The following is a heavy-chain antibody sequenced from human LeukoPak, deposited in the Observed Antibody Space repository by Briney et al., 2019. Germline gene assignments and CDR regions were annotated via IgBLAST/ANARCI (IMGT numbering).Heavy chain of an antibody. D-gene: IGHD5-12*01. CDR1: GFTFSSYG. Sequence: QPGGSLRLSCAASGFTFSSYGMHWVRQAPGKGLEWVAVISYDGSNKYYADSVKGRFTISRDNSKNTLYLQMNSLRAEDTAVYYCAKLFKSPTTFTTSTGGMDVWGQGTTVTVSS. J-gene: IGHJ6*02. CDR2: ISYDGSNK. V-gene: IGHV3-30*18. CDR3: AKLFKSPTTFTTSTGGMDV.